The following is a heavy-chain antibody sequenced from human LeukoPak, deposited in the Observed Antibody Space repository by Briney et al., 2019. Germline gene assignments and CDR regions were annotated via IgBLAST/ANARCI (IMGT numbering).Heavy chain of an antibody. Sequence: PGGSLRLSCAASGFTFSDYYMSWIRQAPGKGLEWVSYISSSGSTVYYADSVKGRFTISRDNAKNSLYLQMNSLRAEDTAVYYCARAPTVQTNSIYFQHWGQGTLVTVSS. CDR1: GFTFSDYY. D-gene: IGHD1-1*01. V-gene: IGHV3-11*04. CDR2: ISSSGSTV. CDR3: ARAPTVQTNSIYFQH. J-gene: IGHJ1*01.